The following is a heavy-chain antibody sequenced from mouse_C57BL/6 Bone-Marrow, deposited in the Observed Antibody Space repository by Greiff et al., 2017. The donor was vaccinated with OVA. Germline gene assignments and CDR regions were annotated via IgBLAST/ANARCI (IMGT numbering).Heavy chain of an antibody. CDR1: GYTFTDYC. CDR3: ARGAGKDWAMDY. V-gene: IGHV1-76*01. J-gene: IGHJ4*01. Sequence: QVQLQQSGAELVKPGASVKLSCKASGYTFTDYCINWVKQRPGQGLEWIARIYPGNGDTYYNEKFKGKATLTAEKSSSTTYMQLSSLTSEDSAVYFCARGAGKDWAMDYWGQGTSGTVSS. CDR2: IYPGNGDT. D-gene: IGHD3-3*01.